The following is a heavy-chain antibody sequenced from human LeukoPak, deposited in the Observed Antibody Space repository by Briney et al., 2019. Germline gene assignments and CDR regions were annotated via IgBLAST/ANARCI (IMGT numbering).Heavy chain of an antibody. D-gene: IGHD2-21*01. Sequence: SETLSLTCNVSGGSISNRAYYWAWIRQPPGKGLEWIGSVFYSGSKYSNPSLESRLTISVDTSKNHFSLRLTSVTAADTAVYYCARLIVSPPRGILWWQQKPNYFDYWGQGTLVTVSS. J-gene: IGHJ4*02. CDR1: GGSISNRAYY. V-gene: IGHV4-39*01. CDR3: ARLIVSPPRGILWWQQKPNYFDY. CDR2: VFYSGSK.